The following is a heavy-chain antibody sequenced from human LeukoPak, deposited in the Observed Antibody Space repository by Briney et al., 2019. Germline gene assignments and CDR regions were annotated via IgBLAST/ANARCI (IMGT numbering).Heavy chain of an antibody. J-gene: IGHJ3*02. Sequence: GGSLRLSCEASGFTFTSYSMNWVRQAPGKGLEWVSSITSTSKYIDYADSLKGRFTISRDNAKNSLFLQMNSLRAEDTAVYFCARAYSPPWISSSYAFDIWGQGTMVTVSS. V-gene: IGHV3-21*06. CDR1: GFTFTSYS. CDR3: ARAYSPPWISSSYAFDI. D-gene: IGHD2-15*01. CDR2: ITSTSKYI.